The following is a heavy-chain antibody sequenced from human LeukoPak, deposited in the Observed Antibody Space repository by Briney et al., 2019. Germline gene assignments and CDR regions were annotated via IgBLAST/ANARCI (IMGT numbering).Heavy chain of an antibody. D-gene: IGHD5-18*01. CDR3: ARHVDTVMITENYFDY. J-gene: IGHJ4*02. CDR1: GFPISSGYY. V-gene: IGHV4-38-2*01. CDR2: IHHSGRT. Sequence: SGTLSLTCAVSGFPISSGYYRGWIRQPPGKGLEWIGSIHHSGRTYYNPSLKSRVTISVDTSKNQFSLRLSSVTAADTAVYYCARHVDTVMITENYFDYWGRGTLVTVSS.